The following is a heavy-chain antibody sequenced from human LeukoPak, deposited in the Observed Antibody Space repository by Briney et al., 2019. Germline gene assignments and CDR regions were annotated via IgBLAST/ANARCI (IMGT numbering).Heavy chain of an antibody. CDR1: KYTFTGYY. D-gene: IGHD6-13*01. Sequence: ASVKVSCKASKYTFTGYYIHWVRQAPGQGLEWMGWIHPNTGDTNYSQKFQGRLTMTWDTSMSTAYMELSRLKSDDTAVYYCARDRGAAGSDYWGQGTLVTV. CDR2: IHPNTGDT. J-gene: IGHJ4*02. CDR3: ARDRGAAGSDY. V-gene: IGHV1-2*02.